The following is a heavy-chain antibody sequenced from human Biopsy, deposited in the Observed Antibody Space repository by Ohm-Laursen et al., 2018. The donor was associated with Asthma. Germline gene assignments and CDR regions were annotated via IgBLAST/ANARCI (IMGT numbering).Heavy chain of an antibody. J-gene: IGHJ4*02. Sequence: GSLRLSCAASGFTVSRDYMFWVRQAPGKGLEWVSVIYSGGTSHTADSVRGRFTISRDYSKNTLYLQMHSLRAEDTAVYYCARDVDLRSVYWGQGTLVTVSS. D-gene: IGHD2-15*01. CDR1: GFTVSRDY. CDR3: ARDVDLRSVY. V-gene: IGHV3-53*01. CDR2: IYSGGTS.